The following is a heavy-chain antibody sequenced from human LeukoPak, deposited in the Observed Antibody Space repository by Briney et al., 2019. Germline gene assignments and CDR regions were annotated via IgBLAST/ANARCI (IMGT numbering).Heavy chain of an antibody. CDR3: TTDSYCSTTTCYASSNYYYGLDA. CDR2: IYRNAGGGTT. CDR1: GFTFSNAW. V-gene: IGHV3-15*01. Sequence: GGSLRLSCAASGFTFSNAWMTWVRQAPGKGLEWVGRIYRNAGGGTTDYAAPVKGRFTISRDDSKNTLYLQINSLKTEDTAVYYCTTDSYCSTTTCYASSNYYYGLDAWGQGTSVTVSS. D-gene: IGHD2-2*01. J-gene: IGHJ6*02.